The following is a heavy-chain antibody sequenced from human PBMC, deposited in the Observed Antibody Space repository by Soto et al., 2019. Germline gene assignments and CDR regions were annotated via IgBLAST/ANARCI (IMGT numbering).Heavy chain of an antibody. Sequence: EVQLVESGGGLVQPGGSLRLSCAAAGFTVSSNYMTWVRQAPGKGLEWVSVIYSGGSTYYADSVKGRFTISRDNSKNTLYLQMNSLRAEDTAVYYCARALLPHDVFDIWGQGTMVTVSS. J-gene: IGHJ3*02. CDR1: GFTVSSNY. CDR3: ARALLPHDVFDI. CDR2: IYSGGST. V-gene: IGHV3-66*01.